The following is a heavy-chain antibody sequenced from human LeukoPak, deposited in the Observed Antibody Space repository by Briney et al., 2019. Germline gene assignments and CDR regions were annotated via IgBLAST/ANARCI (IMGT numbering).Heavy chain of an antibody. D-gene: IGHD3-22*01. CDR3: ARDSSGYSGLGDAFDI. CDR2: MNPNSGNT. J-gene: IGHJ3*02. V-gene: IGHV1-8*01. Sequence: GASVKVSCKASGYTFTSYDINWVRQATGQGLEWMGWMNPNSGNTGYAQKFQGRVTMTRNTSISTAYMELSSLRSEDTAVYYCARDSSGYSGLGDAFDIWGQETMVTVSS. CDR1: GYTFTSYD.